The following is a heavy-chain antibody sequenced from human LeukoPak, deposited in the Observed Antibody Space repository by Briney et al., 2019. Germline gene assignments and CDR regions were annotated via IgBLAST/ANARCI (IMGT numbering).Heavy chain of an antibody. J-gene: IGHJ4*02. D-gene: IGHD7-27*01. CDR1: GYTFTDYY. V-gene: IGHV1-2*02. CDR2: ISPNSGGT. Sequence: ASVKVSCKASGYTFTDYYIHWVRQAPGQGLEYMGWISPNSGGTNYAQMFQGRVTMTSDTSINTAFMELRRLRSDDTAVFYCARDSTGGYPDYWGQGTLVTVSS. CDR3: ARDSTGGYPDY.